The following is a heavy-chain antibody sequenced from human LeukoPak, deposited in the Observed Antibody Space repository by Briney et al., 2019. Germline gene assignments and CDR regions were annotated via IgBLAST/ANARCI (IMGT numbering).Heavy chain of an antibody. CDR2: IRYDGSNK. Sequence: PGGSLGLSGEALGFTFISYGRHWFRQAPGKGLEWVAFIRYDGSNKYYADSVKGRFTISRDNSKNTLYLQMNSLRAEDTAVYYCAKDVEGSPYFDYWGQGTLVTVSS. J-gene: IGHJ4*02. CDR3: AKDVEGSPYFDY. V-gene: IGHV3-30*02. CDR1: GFTFISYG. D-gene: IGHD2-15*01.